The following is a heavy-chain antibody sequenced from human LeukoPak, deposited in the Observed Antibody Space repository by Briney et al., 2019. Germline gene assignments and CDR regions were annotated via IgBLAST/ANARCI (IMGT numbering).Heavy chain of an antibody. D-gene: IGHD3-16*02. J-gene: IGHJ4*02. Sequence: PGRSLRLSCAASGFTFSSYAMHWVRQAPGKGLEWVAVISYDGSNKYYADSVKGRFTISRDRSKNSVYLQMNSLRPDDTALYYCAKDGGRYRFDFWGQGTMVTVSS. CDR3: AKDGGRYRFDF. V-gene: IGHV3-30-3*01. CDR1: GFTFSSYA. CDR2: ISYDGSNK.